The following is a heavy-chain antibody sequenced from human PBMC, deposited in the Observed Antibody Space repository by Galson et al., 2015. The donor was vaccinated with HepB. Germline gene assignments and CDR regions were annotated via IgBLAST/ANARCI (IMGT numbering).Heavy chain of an antibody. CDR1: GFIFSNAW. CDR3: ATGRTFDF. J-gene: IGHJ3*01. V-gene: IGHV3-15*01. CDR2: VKSKSNGGTI. Sequence: SLRLSCAGSGFIFSNAWMSWVRQAPGKGLEWVGRVKSKSNGGTIDYPAPVKGRFTISRDDSTNTVYLQMNSLKSEDTGVYYCATGRTFDFWGQGTMVTVSS.